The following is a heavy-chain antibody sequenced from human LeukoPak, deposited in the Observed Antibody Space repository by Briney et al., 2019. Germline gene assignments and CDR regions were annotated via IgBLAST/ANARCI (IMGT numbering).Heavy chain of an antibody. D-gene: IGHD3-22*01. V-gene: IGHV3-7*01. CDR3: ATYSSLNRREFQY. CDR2: IKQDGSDK. CDR1: GFTFSNYW. Sequence: GGSLRLSFATSGFTFSNYWMSWVRRAPGKGLEWVANIKQDGSDKYYVDSVKGRFTISRDNAKNSLYLQMNSLRAEDTAVYYCATYSSLNRREFQYWGQGTLLTVSS. J-gene: IGHJ1*01.